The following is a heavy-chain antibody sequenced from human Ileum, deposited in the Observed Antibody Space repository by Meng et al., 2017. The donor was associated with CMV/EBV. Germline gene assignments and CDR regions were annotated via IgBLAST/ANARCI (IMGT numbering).Heavy chain of an antibody. CDR2: ISYAGTNI. CDR3: ARAQGHSDSPRAYFDP. Sequence: GESLKISCVASGFNFETYAMHWVRQAPGKGLEWVAVISYAGTNINFSDSVKGRFTISRDNSKNTVSLQLHRLSVEDTAVYFCARAQGHSDSPRAYFDPWGQGTLVTVSS. D-gene: IGHD2-21*01. CDR1: GFNFETYA. V-gene: IGHV3-30*14. J-gene: IGHJ5*02.